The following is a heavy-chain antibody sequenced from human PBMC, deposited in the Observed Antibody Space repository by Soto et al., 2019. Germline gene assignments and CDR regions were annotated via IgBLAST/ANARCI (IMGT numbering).Heavy chain of an antibody. CDR3: ARMAGPWYFDL. CDR2: INHSGSS. Sequence: SETLSLTCAVHGGSFSGFYWTWIRQPPGKGLEWIGEINHSGSSNYNPPLKSRVTMSLDTSRNQFSLSLNSVTAADTAVYYCARMAGPWYFDLWGRGTLVNVS. V-gene: IGHV4-34*01. CDR1: GGSFSGFY. J-gene: IGHJ2*01.